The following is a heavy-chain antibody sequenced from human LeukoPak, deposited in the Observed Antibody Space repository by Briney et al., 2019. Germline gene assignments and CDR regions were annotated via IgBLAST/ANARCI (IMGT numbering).Heavy chain of an antibody. D-gene: IGHD3-3*01. CDR2: IYSDGST. J-gene: IGHJ4*02. Sequence: GGSLRLSCAASGFTVSSNYMSWVRQAPGKGLEWVSLIYSDGSTYYADSVKGRFTISRDNSKNTLYLQMNSLRAEDTAVYYCAKEVGFLGWLLVPADYWGQGTLVTVSS. CDR1: GFTVSSNY. CDR3: AKEVGFLGWLLVPADY. V-gene: IGHV3-53*01.